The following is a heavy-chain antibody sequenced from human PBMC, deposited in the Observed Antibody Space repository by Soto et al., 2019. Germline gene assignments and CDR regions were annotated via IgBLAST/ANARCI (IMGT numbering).Heavy chain of an antibody. Sequence: LSLTCAVYGGSFSGYYLSWIRQPPGKGLEWIGEINHSGSTYYADSVKGRFTISRDNSKNTLYLQMNSLRAEDTAVYYCARVHTVTDAFDIWGQGTMVTVSS. D-gene: IGHD4-17*01. CDR2: INHSGST. J-gene: IGHJ3*02. CDR3: ARVHTVTDAFDI. CDR1: GGSFSGYY. V-gene: IGHV3-53*01.